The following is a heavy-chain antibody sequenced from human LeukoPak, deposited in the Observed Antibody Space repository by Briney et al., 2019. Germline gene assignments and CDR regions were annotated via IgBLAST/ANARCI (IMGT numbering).Heavy chain of an antibody. Sequence: SETLSLTCTVSGGAISSGDYYWSWIRQPPGKGLEWIGYIYYSGSTYYNPSLKSRVTISVDTSKNQFSLKLSSVTAADTAVYYCARSGYGACFDYWGQGTLVTVSS. J-gene: IGHJ4*02. CDR3: ARSGYGACFDY. D-gene: IGHD5-12*01. CDR1: GGAISSGDYY. CDR2: IYYSGST. V-gene: IGHV4-30-4*08.